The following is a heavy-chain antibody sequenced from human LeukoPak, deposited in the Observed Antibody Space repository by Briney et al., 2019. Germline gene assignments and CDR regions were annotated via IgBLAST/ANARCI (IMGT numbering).Heavy chain of an antibody. CDR2: INHSGST. J-gene: IGHJ4*02. CDR1: CGFISCCV. Sequence: KASETLFPSRGFGCGFISCCVWRVRLKPPMELVWLGGEINHSGSTNSNPSLKSRVPISVDTSKNQFSLKLSSVTAADTAVYYCARAGPTVTLTPFDYWGQGTLVTVSS. D-gene: IGHD4-17*01. CDR3: ARAGPTVTLTPFDY. V-gene: IGHV4-34*01.